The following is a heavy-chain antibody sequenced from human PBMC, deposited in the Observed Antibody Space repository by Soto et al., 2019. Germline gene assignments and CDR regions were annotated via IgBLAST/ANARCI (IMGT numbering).Heavy chain of an antibody. Sequence: YSVADVSIGNFYWPRLRKPAGKGLEWIGRIYTSGSTNYNPSLKSRVTLSVDTSKNQFSLKLSSVTAADTALYYCARQTTYSSSLFDYWGHGTRVPCSS. CDR2: IYTSGST. J-gene: IGHJ5*01. D-gene: IGHD2-2*01. CDR1: DVSIGNFY. CDR3: ARQTTYSSSLFDY. V-gene: IGHV4-4*07.